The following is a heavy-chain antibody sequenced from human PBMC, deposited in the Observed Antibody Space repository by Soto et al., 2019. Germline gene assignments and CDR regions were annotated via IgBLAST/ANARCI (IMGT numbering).Heavy chain of an antibody. V-gene: IGHV4-39*01. CDR2: VYYSGGA. CDR1: GVSIHNSHSF. Sequence: TLSLTCAVSGVSIHNSHSFWGWIRQPPGKGLEFIGSVYYSGGANYNPSLKSRVTVSIDTSNNQFSLRVNSVTAADTAVYYCGRVVEGATRHTDFDSWGQGSLVTVSS. D-gene: IGHD2-15*01. J-gene: IGHJ5*01. CDR3: GRVVEGATRHTDFDS.